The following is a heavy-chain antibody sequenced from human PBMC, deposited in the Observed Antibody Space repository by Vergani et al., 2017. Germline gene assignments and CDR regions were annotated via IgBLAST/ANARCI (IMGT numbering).Heavy chain of an antibody. J-gene: IGHJ6*03. CDR3: ARGQVPAAIRLNVGTYMDV. Sequence: EVQLLESGGDLVQPGGSLRLSCTASGFIFSTYAMSWVRQAPGKGLEWVSGISASGAPTYYADFVKGRVTISRDNSKNTLYLQMNSRRFEDTAVYYCARGQVPAAIRLNVGTYMDVWGKGTTVIVSS. CDR2: ISASGAPT. CDR1: GFIFSTYA. V-gene: IGHV3-23*01. D-gene: IGHD2-2*02.